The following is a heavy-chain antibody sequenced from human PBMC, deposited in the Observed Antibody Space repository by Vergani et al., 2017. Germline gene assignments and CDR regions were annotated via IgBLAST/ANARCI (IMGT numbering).Heavy chain of an antibody. J-gene: IGHJ4*02. CDR2: ISSSSSYI. CDR3: ARASLGATDY. Sequence: EVQLVESGGGLVMPGGSLRLSCAASGFTFSTYSMNWVRQAPGKGLEWASSISSSSSYIYYADSVKGRFTISRDNAKNSLYLQMNSLRAEDTAVYYCARASLGATDYWGQGTLVTVSS. D-gene: IGHD1-26*01. CDR1: GFTFSTYS. V-gene: IGHV3-21*01.